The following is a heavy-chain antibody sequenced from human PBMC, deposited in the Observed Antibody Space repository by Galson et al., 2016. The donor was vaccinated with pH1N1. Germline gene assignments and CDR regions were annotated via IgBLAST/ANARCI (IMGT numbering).Heavy chain of an antibody. V-gene: IGHV3-30*04. CDR2: ISYDGSKK. CDR3: AKDRAANYGDYWDY. D-gene: IGHD4-17*01. Sequence: SLRLSCAASGFTFSTYAIYWVRQAPGKGLECVAVISYDGSKKYYADSVKGRFTISRDSSKNMLYLQVNSLRAEDTAVYYSAKDRAANYGDYWDYWGQGTLVTVSS. CDR1: GFTFSTYA. J-gene: IGHJ4*02.